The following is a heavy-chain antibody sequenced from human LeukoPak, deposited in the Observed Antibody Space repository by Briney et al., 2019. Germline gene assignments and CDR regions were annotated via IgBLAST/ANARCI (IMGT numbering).Heavy chain of an antibody. J-gene: IGHJ4*02. D-gene: IGHD3-10*01. Sequence: PSQTLSLTCTVSADSISSSGHYWTWIRQHPGKDPETIGFIHFSGSTNHNPSLKSRVAISVDASKNQFSLRLSSVTSADTAVYYCARGGNRFGGFYFDYWGQGILVTVSS. V-gene: IGHV4-31*03. CDR3: ARGGNRFGGFYFDY. CDR1: ADSISSSGHY. CDR2: IHFSGST.